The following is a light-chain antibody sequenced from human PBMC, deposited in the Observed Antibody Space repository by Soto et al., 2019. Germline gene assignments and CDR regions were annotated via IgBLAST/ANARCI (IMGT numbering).Light chain of an antibody. V-gene: IGKV3-15*01. CDR2: GAS. CDR3: QQYVNWPPYT. CDR1: ESVGSN. Sequence: EIVMTQSPASLSVSPGGRATLSCRASESVGSNLAWYQQKPAQAPRLLIYGASNRATGIPTRFSGSGSGTEFTLTISSLQSEDFAVYYCQQYVNWPPYTFGQGTKLEIK. J-gene: IGKJ2*01.